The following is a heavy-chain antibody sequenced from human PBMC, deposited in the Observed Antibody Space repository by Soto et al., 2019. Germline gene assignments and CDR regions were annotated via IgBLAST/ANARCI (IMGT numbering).Heavy chain of an antibody. CDR2: IYHTGST. CDR3: ARHPGYCSGSSCYGYYTMDV. Sequence: SETLSLTCAVSGTSISSTFWWTWVRQTPGKGLEWIGEIYHTGSTKYNPSLRGRVTISVDKSNNQFSLDLRSVTGADTAVYSCARHPGYCSGSSCYGYYTMDVWGQGTTVTVSS. J-gene: IGHJ6*02. V-gene: IGHV4-4*02. D-gene: IGHD2-2*01. CDR1: GTSISSTFW.